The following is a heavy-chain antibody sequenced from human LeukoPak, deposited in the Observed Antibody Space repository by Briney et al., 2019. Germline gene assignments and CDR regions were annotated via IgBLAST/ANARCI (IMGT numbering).Heavy chain of an antibody. J-gene: IGHJ4*02. CDR2: ISSSGSTL. Sequence: PGGSLRLSCTASGFTFSSYEMNWVRQAPGKGLEWVSYISSSGSTLYYADSVQGRFTISRDNAKNSLYLQMNSLRAVDTAAYYCVRDMYKSGWFLGRDYFDYWAQGPWVTVSS. V-gene: IGHV3-48*03. D-gene: IGHD6-19*01. CDR1: GFTFSSYE. CDR3: VRDMYKSGWFLGRDYFDY.